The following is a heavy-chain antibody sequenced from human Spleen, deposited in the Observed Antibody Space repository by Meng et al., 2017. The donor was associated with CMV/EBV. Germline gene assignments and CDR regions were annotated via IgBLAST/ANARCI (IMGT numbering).Heavy chain of an antibody. CDR1: GGSISSSSYY. D-gene: IGHD3-22*01. CDR3: AKDTRGYYAPLGGFDP. Sequence: SETLSLTCTVSGGSISSSSYYWGWIRQPPGKGLEWIGSIYYSGSTYYNPSLKSRVTISVDTSKNQFSLELSSVTAADTGVYYCAKDTRGYYAPLGGFDPWGQGTLVTVSS. V-gene: IGHV4-39*02. J-gene: IGHJ5*02. CDR2: IYYSGST.